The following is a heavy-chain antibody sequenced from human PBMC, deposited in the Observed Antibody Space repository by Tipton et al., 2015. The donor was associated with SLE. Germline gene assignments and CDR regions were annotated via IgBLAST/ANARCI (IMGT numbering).Heavy chain of an antibody. CDR3: ARISVDTTMAQRVVSGVDV. CDR1: GDSINNHF. J-gene: IGHJ6*04. Sequence: TLSLTCTVSGDSINNHFGSWIRQSPGKGLEWIGYIYYTWSNNYNPSLKSRVTISVDTSKNQFSLKLRSVTAADTAVYYCARISVDTTMAQRVVSGVDVWGKGTTVTVSS. CDR2: IYYTWSN. V-gene: IGHV4-59*11. D-gene: IGHD5-18*01.